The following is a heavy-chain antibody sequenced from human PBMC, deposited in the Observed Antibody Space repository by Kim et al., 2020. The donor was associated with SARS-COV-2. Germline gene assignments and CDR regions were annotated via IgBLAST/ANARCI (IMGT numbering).Heavy chain of an antibody. Sequence: SVKVSCKASGGTFSSYAISWVRQAPGQGLEWMGGIIPIFVTANYAQKFQGRVTITADESTSTAYMELSSLRSEDTAVYYCARGDAYSGYDPAYYYYYGMDVWGQGTTVTVSS. CDR1: GGTFSSYA. CDR3: ARGDAYSGYDPAYYYYYGMDV. J-gene: IGHJ6*02. D-gene: IGHD5-12*01. V-gene: IGHV1-69*13. CDR2: IIPIFVTA.